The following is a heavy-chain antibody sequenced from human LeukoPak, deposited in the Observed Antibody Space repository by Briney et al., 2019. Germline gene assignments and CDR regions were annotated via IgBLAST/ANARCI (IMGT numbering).Heavy chain of an antibody. D-gene: IGHD3-16*01. J-gene: IGHJ3*02. CDR1: GYTFTGYY. CDR3: ARLRLGEFDAFDI. Sequence: ASVKVSCKASGYTFTGYYMHWVRQAPGQGLEWMGWINPNSGGTNYAQKFQGRVTMTRDTSISTVYMELSRLRSDDTAVYYCARLRLGEFDAFDIWGQGTMVTVSS. V-gene: IGHV1-2*02. CDR2: INPNSGGT.